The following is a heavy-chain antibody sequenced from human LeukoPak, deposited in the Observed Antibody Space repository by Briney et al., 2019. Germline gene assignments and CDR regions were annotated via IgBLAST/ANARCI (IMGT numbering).Heavy chain of an antibody. CDR2: IYYSGSA. Sequence: SQTLSLTCTVSGGSISSGDYYWNWIRQPPGKGLEWIGFIYYSGSAYYNPSLKSRVIISVDTSKNQFSLNLSSVTAADTAVYFCARGLARFYGAASDFWGQGTLVTVSS. CDR1: GGSISSGDYY. D-gene: IGHD3-3*02. CDR3: ARGLARFYGAASDF. J-gene: IGHJ4*02. V-gene: IGHV4-30-4*01.